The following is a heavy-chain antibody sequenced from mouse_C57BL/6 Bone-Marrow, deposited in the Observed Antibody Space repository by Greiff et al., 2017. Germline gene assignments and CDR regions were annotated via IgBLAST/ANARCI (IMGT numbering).Heavy chain of an antibody. CDR2: IYPGGGYT. CDR3: ARGAMVTTAYYFDY. V-gene: IGHV1-63*01. D-gene: IGHD2-2*01. Sequence: VQLQQSGAELVRPGTSVKMSCKASGYTFTNYWIGWAKQRPGHGLEWIGDIYPGGGYTNYNEQFKGKATLTADKSSSTAYMQFSSLTSEDSAIYYCARGAMVTTAYYFDYWGQGTTLTVSS. CDR1: GYTFTNYW. J-gene: IGHJ2*01.